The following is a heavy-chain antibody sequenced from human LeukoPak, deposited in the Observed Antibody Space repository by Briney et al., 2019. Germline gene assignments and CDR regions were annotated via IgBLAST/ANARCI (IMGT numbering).Heavy chain of an antibody. V-gene: IGHV4-34*01. CDR1: GGSFSGYY. Sequence: SETLSLTCAVYGGSFSGYYWSWIRQPPGKGLEWIGGINHSGSTNYNPSLKSRVTISVDTSKNQFSLKLSSVTAADTAVYYCARLPSSSWYPYYYYGMDVWGKGTAVTVSS. CDR2: INHSGST. D-gene: IGHD6-13*01. CDR3: ARLPSSSWYPYYYYGMDV. J-gene: IGHJ6*04.